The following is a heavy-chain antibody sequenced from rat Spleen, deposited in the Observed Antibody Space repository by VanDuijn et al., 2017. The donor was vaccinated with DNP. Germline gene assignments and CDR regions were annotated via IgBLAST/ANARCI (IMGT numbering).Heavy chain of an antibody. V-gene: IGHV5-31*01. Sequence: EVQLVESGGDLVQPGRSLKLSCVASGFTFNNYWMTWIRQVPGKGLEWVASITSSGGSTYYPDSVKGRFTISRDNAKNTLYLQMNSLRSEDTATYYCARRGYYYDGGFDYWGQGTLVTVSS. D-gene: IGHD1-12*02. CDR3: ARRGYYYDGGFDY. J-gene: IGHJ3*01. CDR2: ITSSGGST. CDR1: GFTFNNYW.